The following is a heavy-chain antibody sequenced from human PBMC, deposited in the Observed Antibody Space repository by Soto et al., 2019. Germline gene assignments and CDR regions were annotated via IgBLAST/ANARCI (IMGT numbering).Heavy chain of an antibody. D-gene: IGHD2-15*01. V-gene: IGHV3-7*01. CDR3: AAWDISNI. CDR1: GFSINTYW. Sequence: GGSLRLSCPGFGFSINTYWMNWIRQTPGKGLEWVANINPEGNAKTYVDPVKGRFFVSRDNTRNSLDLQMTSLRVEDSAIYFCAAWDISNIWGQGILVTVSS. J-gene: IGHJ4*02. CDR2: INPEGNAK.